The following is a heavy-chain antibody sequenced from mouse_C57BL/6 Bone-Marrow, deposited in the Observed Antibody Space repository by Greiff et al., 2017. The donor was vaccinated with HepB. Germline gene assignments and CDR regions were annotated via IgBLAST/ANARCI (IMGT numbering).Heavy chain of an antibody. CDR3: ARKQLRMDY. J-gene: IGHJ4*01. Sequence: EVQLVESRGDLVKPGGSLKLSCAASGFTFSSYGMSWVRQTPDKRLEWVATISSGGSYTYYPDSVKGRFTISRDNAKNTLYLQMSSLKSEDTAMYYCARKQLRMDYWGQGTSVTVSS. D-gene: IGHD3-2*02. V-gene: IGHV5-6*01. CDR1: GFTFSSYG. CDR2: ISSGGSYT.